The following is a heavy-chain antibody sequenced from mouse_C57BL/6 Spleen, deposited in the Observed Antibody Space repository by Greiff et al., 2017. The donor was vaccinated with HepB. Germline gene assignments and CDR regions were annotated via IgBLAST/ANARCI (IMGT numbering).Heavy chain of an antibody. CDR3: SRIYYYGSSPYYFDY. J-gene: IGHJ2*01. V-gene: IGHV1-81*01. Sequence: VQLQQSGAELARPGASVKLSCKASGYTFTSYGISWVKQRTGQGLEWIGEIYPRSGHTYYNEKFKGKATLTADKSSRTAYMELRSLTSEDSAVYFCSRIYYYGSSPYYFDYWGQGTTLTVSS. D-gene: IGHD1-1*01. CDR2: IYPRSGHT. CDR1: GYTFTSYG.